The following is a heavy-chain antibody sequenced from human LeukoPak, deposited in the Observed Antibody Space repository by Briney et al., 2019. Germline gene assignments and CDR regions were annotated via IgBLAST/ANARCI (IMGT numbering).Heavy chain of an antibody. V-gene: IGHV1-2*02. CDR2: INPNSGGT. Sequence: GASVKVSCKASGYTFTGYCMHWVRQAPGQGLEWMGWINPNSGGTNYAQKFQGRVTMTRDTSISTAYMELSRLRSDDTAVYYCARDLGVGATIDAFDIWGQGTMVTVSS. J-gene: IGHJ3*02. CDR3: ARDLGVGATIDAFDI. CDR1: GYTFTGYC. D-gene: IGHD1-26*01.